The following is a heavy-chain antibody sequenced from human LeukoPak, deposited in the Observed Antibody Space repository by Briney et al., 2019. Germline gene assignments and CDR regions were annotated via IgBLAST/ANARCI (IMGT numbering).Heavy chain of an antibody. CDR2: ISSSSSYI. CDR3: ARVVTYYYGSGTGNAFDI. CDR1: GFTFSSYS. J-gene: IGHJ3*02. Sequence: GGSLRLSCAASGFTFSSYSMNWVRQAPGKGLEWVSCISSSSSYIYYADSVKGRFTISRDNAKNSLYLQMNSLRAEDTAVYYCARVVTYYYGSGTGNAFDIWGQGTMVTVSS. D-gene: IGHD3-10*01. V-gene: IGHV3-21*01.